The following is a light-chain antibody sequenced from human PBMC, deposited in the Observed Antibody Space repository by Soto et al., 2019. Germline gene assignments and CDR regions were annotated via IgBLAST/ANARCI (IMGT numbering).Light chain of an antibody. CDR2: GTF. J-gene: IGKJ2*01. CDR1: ESISSKS. Sequence: EILLTQSPGTLSLSPGERATLSCRAIESISSKSLAWYQQKPGQAPRLLIYGTFNRATGIPDRFSGSGSGTDFTLTISRLEPKDFAVYFCQQYGSSPYTFGQGTKLEI. CDR3: QQYGSSPYT. V-gene: IGKV3-20*01.